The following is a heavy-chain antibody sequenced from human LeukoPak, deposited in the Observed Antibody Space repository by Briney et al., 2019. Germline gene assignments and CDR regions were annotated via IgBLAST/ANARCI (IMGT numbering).Heavy chain of an antibody. J-gene: IGHJ4*02. V-gene: IGHV3-23*01. CDR3: AKHGDNVWGSFRFGLDS. CDR1: GFTFSTYA. CDR2: IIGSGGSI. D-gene: IGHD3-16*02. Sequence: GGSLRLSCAASGFTFSTYAMSWVRQAPGKGLEWASLIIGSGGSIHYADSVRGRFTISRDNFKNTVFLQLSSLRPEDTAVYYCAKHGDNVWGSFRFGLDSWGQGTLVTVSS.